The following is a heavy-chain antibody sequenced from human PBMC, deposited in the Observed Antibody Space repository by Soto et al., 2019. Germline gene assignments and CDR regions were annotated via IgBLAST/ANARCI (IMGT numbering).Heavy chain of an antibody. J-gene: IGHJ3*02. Sequence: PGESLKISCKGSGYSFTSYWIGWVRQMPGKGLEWMGIIYPGDSDTRYSPSFQGQVTISADKSIGTAYLQWSSLKASDTAMYYCARSVAGQGDAFDIWGPGTMVTVSS. V-gene: IGHV5-51*01. CDR3: ARSVAGQGDAFDI. CDR1: GYSFTSYW. CDR2: IYPGDSDT. D-gene: IGHD6-19*01.